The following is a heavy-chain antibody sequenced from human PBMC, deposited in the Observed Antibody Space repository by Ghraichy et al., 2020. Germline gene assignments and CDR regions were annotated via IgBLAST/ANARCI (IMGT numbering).Heavy chain of an antibody. CDR3: ARTGAVAYCGGDCYTGECDY. V-gene: IGHV1-18*04. CDR1: GYTFTSYG. D-gene: IGHD2-21*02. CDR2: ISAYNGNT. Sequence: ASVKVSCKASGYTFTSYGISWVRQAPGQGLEWMGWISAYNGNTNYAQKLQGRVTMTTDTSTSTAYMELRSLRSDDTAVYYCARTGAVAYCGGDCYTGECDYWGQGTLVTVSS. J-gene: IGHJ4*02.